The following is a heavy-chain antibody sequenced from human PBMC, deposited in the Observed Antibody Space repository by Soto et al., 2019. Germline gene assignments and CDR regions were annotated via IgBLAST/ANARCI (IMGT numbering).Heavy chain of an antibody. V-gene: IGHV1-58*02. CDR1: GFTFTSSA. J-gene: IGHJ4*02. CDR3: ARADAAGTFDY. Sequence: GASLKVSCKASGFTFTSSAMQWVRQARGQRLEWIGWIVVGSGNTNYAQKFQERVTITRDMSTSTAYMELSSLRSEDTAVYYCARADAAGTFDYWGQGTLVTVSS. CDR2: IVVGSGNT. D-gene: IGHD6-13*01.